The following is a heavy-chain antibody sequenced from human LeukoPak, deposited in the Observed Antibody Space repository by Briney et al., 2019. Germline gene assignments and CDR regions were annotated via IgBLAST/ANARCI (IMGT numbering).Heavy chain of an antibody. CDR1: GFTFSSYS. D-gene: IGHD2/OR15-2a*01. CDR2: ISGSSSTT. CDR3: ARDLNTGMDV. V-gene: IGHV3-48*01. Sequence: PGGSLRLSCAACGFTFSSYSMTWVRQAPGKGLEWVSYISGSSSTTYYADSVKGRFTISRDNAKNSLYLQMNSLRAEDTAIYYCARDLNTGMDVWGRGTTVTVSS. J-gene: IGHJ6*02.